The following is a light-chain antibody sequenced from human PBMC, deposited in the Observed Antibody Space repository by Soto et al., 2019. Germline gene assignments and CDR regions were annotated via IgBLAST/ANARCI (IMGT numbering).Light chain of an antibody. CDR2: GNS. V-gene: IGLV1-40*01. CDR3: QSYDSSLSALYV. J-gene: IGLJ1*01. CDR1: SANIGAGYD. Sequence: QSVLTEPPSVSAAPGQRVTSSCTGSSANIGAGYDVHWYQQLPGTAPKLLIYGNSNRPSGVPDRFSGSKSGTSASLAITGLQAEDEADYYCQSYDSSLSALYVFGTGTKVTVL.